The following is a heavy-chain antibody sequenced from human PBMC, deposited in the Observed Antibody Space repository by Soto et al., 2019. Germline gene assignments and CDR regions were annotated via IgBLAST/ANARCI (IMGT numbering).Heavy chain of an antibody. CDR2: FDPEDGET. CDR3: ATSLLAGFRGSGPTPGFDY. CDR1: GYTFPELS. J-gene: IGHJ4*02. D-gene: IGHD2-15*01. Sequence: ASVKVSCKVSGYTFPELSMHWVRQAPGKGLEWMGGFDPEDGETIYAQKFQGRVTMTEDTSTDTAYMELSSLRSEDTAVYYCATSLLAGFRGSGPTPGFDYWGQGTLVTVSS. V-gene: IGHV1-24*01.